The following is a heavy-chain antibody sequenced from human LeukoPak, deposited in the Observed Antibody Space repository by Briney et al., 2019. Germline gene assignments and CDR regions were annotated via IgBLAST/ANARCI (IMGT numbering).Heavy chain of an antibody. CDR3: AADSSGYNWFDP. V-gene: IGHV3-33*01. J-gene: IGHJ5*02. Sequence: GGYLRLSCAASGFTFSSYGMHWVRQAPGKGLEWVAVIWYDGSNKYYADSVKGRFTISRDNSKNTLYLQMNSLRAEDTAVYYCAADSSGYNWFDPWGQGTLVTVSS. CDR2: IWYDGSNK. D-gene: IGHD3-22*01. CDR1: GFTFSSYG.